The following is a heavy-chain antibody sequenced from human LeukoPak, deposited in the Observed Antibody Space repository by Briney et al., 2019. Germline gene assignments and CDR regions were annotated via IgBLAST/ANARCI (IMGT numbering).Heavy chain of an antibody. Sequence: PSETLSLTCAVYGGSFSGYYWGWIRQPPGKGLEWIGSIYYSGSTYYNPSLKSRVTISVDTSKNQFSLKLSSVTAADTAVYYCARVGQQLVSPLTTDDAFDIWGQGTMVTVSS. CDR2: IYYSGST. V-gene: IGHV4-34*01. J-gene: IGHJ3*02. D-gene: IGHD6-13*01. CDR1: GGSFSGYY. CDR3: ARVGQQLVSPLTTDDAFDI.